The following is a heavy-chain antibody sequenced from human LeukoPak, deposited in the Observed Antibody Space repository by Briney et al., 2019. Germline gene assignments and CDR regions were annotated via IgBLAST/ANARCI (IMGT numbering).Heavy chain of an antibody. J-gene: IGHJ6*03. CDR1: GFIVSSNY. CDR3: ARSTRDGYNHYHYYYMDV. Sequence: GGSLRLSCAASGFIVSSNYMNWVRQAPGKGLEWASVIYSGGHTYYTDSVKGRFTISRDISNNTLYLHMNSLRPDDTAVYYCARSTRDGYNHYHYYYMDVWGKGTTVTVSS. V-gene: IGHV3-53*01. D-gene: IGHD5-24*01. CDR2: IYSGGHT.